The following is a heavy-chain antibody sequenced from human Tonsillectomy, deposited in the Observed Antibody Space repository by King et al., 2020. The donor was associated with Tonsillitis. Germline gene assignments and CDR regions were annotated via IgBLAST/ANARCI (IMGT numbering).Heavy chain of an antibody. J-gene: IGHJ5*02. V-gene: IGHV1-2*02. D-gene: IGHD2/OR15-2a*01. CDR2: INPDSGDT. Sequence: QLVQSGAEVKKPGASVKVSCKASGYTFTDYYMHWVRQAPGQGLEWMGWINPDSGDTDYAQKFQGRVTMTRDTSISTAYLELSRLRSNDTAVYYCARTSLYAFGAGYWFDPWGQGSLVTVSS. CDR3: ARTSLYAFGAGYWFDP. CDR1: GYTFTDYY.